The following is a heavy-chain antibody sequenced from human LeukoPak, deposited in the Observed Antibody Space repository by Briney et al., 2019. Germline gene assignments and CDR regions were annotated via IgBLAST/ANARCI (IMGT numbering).Heavy chain of an antibody. J-gene: IGHJ4*02. Sequence: PSETLSLTCTVAGGSISGSYWSWIRQPPGKGLEWIGYISHSGSTNYSPSPKSRVTISVDTSKNQFSLKLSSVTAADTAVYYCARVQYNSSGWPYFDYWGQGTLVTVSS. CDR3: ARVQYNSSGWPYFDY. V-gene: IGHV4-59*01. D-gene: IGHD6-19*01. CDR2: ISHSGST. CDR1: GGSISGSY.